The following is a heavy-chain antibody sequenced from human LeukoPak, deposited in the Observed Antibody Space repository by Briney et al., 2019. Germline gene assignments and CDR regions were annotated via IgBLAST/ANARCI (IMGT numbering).Heavy chain of an antibody. CDR3: ARTGIAARPTVWFDP. CDR2: LSNSGSDI. J-gene: IGHJ5*02. D-gene: IGHD6-6*01. Sequence: PGGSLRLSCVVSGFSFSDHYMTWIRQAPGKGLEYISYLSNSGSDIFHADSVKGRFSISRDNAKNSVYLQMNSLRVEDTAVYYCARTGIAARPTVWFDPWGQGTLVTVSS. CDR1: GFSFSDHY. V-gene: IGHV3-11*01.